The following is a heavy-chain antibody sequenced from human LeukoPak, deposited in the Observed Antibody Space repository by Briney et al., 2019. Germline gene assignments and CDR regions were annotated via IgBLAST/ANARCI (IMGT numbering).Heavy chain of an antibody. CDR3: ARGIRPGL. D-gene: IGHD3-3*02. Sequence: MAGGSLRLSCAASGFTFSPYSMNWVRQAPGKGLEWVSSISSSASHIYYADSVKGRFTISRDNAKNSLYLQMDSLRAEDTAVYYCARGIRPGLWGQGTVVTVSS. V-gene: IGHV3-21*01. J-gene: IGHJ4*02. CDR1: GFTFSPYS. CDR2: ISSSASHI.